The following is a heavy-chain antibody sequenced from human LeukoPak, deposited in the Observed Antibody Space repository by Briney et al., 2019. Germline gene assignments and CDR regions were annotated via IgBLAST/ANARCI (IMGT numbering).Heavy chain of an antibody. Sequence: PSETLSLTCTVSGGSISSGGYYWSWIRQPPGKGQEWIGYIYHSGSTYYNPSLKSRVTISVDRSKNQFSLKLSSVTAADTAVYYCARIAAAGTRFDPWGQGTLVTVSS. V-gene: IGHV4-30-2*01. J-gene: IGHJ5*02. D-gene: IGHD6-13*01. CDR1: GGSISSGGYY. CDR3: ARIAAAGTRFDP. CDR2: IYHSGST.